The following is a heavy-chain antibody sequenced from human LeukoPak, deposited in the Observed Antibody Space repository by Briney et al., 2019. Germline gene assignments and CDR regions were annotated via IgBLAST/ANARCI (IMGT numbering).Heavy chain of an antibody. J-gene: IGHJ5*02. CDR3: ASTIFGRCDP. CDR2: INWNGGST. D-gene: IGHD3-3*01. V-gene: IGHV3-20*04. CDR1: GFTSVAYG. Sequence: GGSLRLSCAASGFTSVAYGMNWVRPAPGKGLEWVSGINWNGGSTGYADSVKGRFTISRDNAKNALYLQMNSLRAEDTALYYCASTIFGRCDPWGQGTLVTASS.